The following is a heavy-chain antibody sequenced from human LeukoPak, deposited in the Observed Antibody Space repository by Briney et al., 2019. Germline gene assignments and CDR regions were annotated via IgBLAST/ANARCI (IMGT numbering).Heavy chain of an antibody. D-gene: IGHD6-19*01. V-gene: IGHV3-9*01. CDR1: GFTFDDYA. Sequence: GGSLRLSCAASGFTFDDYAMHWVRQAPGKGLEWVSGISWNSGSIVYADSVKGRFTISRDNAKNSLYLQMNSLRAEDTALYYCAKGAVAGLFDYWGQGTLVTVSS. CDR2: ISWNSGSI. J-gene: IGHJ4*02. CDR3: AKGAVAGLFDY.